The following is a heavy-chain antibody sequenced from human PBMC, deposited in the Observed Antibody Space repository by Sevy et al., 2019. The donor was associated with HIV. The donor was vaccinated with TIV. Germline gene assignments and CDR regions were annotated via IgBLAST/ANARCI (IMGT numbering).Heavy chain of an antibody. V-gene: IGHV5-51*01. J-gene: IGHJ3*02. CDR1: GYSFTSYW. Sequence: GESLKISCKGSGYSFTSYWIGWVRQMPGKGLEWMGIIYPGDSDTRYSPSFQGQVTISADKSISTAYLQWSSLKASDTAMDYCAKRYSGNPQWYDAFDIWGQGTMVTVSS. CDR3: AKRYSGNPQWYDAFDI. CDR2: IYPGDSDT. D-gene: IGHD2-15*01.